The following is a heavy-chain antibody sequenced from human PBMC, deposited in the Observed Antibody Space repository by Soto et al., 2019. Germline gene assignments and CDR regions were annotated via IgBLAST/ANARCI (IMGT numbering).Heavy chain of an antibody. CDR2: IIPIFGTA. V-gene: IGHV1-69*12. CDR1: GGTFSSYA. D-gene: IGHD3-22*01. J-gene: IGHJ4*02. CDR3: ARSGGRYYDSSGYLDY. Sequence: QVQLVQSGAEVKKPGSSVKVSCTASGGTFSSYAISWERQAPGQGLEWMGGIIPIFGTANYAQKFQGRVTITADESTSTAYMELSSLRSEDTAVYYCARSGGRYYDSSGYLDYWGQGTLVTVSS.